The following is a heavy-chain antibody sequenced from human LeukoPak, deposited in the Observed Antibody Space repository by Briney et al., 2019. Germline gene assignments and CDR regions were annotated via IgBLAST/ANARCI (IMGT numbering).Heavy chain of an antibody. CDR2: IYYSGST. CDR3: AREDRTTTVTTIGWGGYYYYYMDV. J-gene: IGHJ6*03. D-gene: IGHD4-17*01. CDR1: GGSISSYY. V-gene: IGHV4-59*01. Sequence: SETLSLTCTVSGGSISSYYWSWIRQPPGKGLEWIGYIYYSGSTNYNPSLKSRVTISVDTSKNQFSLKLSSVTAADTAVYYCAREDRTTTVTTIGWGGYYYYYMDVWGKGTTVTISS.